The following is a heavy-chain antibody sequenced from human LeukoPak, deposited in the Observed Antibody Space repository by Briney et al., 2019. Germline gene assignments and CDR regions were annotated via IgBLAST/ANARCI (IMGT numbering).Heavy chain of an antibody. CDR1: GFIFNNYV. D-gene: IGHD6-6*01. V-gene: IGHV3-23*01. CDR2: IIGMVVHT. CDR3: AKARPAIAARVGYYYGMDV. J-gene: IGHJ6*02. Sequence: GGSLRLSCAASGFIFNNYVMNWVRQAPGKGLEWVSSIIGMVVHTYYADSVKGRFTISTDNSKNMLYMQVDGLRADDTALYYCAKARPAIAARVGYYYGMDVWGQGATVTVSS.